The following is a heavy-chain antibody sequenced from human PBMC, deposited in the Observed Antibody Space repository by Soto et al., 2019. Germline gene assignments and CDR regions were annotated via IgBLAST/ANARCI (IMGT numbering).Heavy chain of an antibody. CDR1: GFTFSSYA. CDR3: AKDGRYSSSWYVIAFDY. Sequence: GGSLRLSCAASGFTFSSYAMSWVRQAPGKGLEWVSAISGSGGSTYYADSVKGRFTISRDNSKNTLYLQMNSLRAEDTAVYYCAKDGRYSSSWYVIAFDYWGQGTLVTVSS. V-gene: IGHV3-23*01. CDR2: ISGSGGST. J-gene: IGHJ4*02. D-gene: IGHD6-13*01.